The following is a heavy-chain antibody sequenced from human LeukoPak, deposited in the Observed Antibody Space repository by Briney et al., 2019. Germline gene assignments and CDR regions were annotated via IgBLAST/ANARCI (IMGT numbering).Heavy chain of an antibody. V-gene: IGHV3-21*01. Sequence: PGGSLRLSCAASGFTFSSYSMNWVRQAPGKGLEWVSSISSSSSYIYYADSVKGRFTISRDNAKNSLYLQMNSLRAEDTAVYYCARGRKHTVVVTAPPGYWGQGTLVTVSS. CDR1: GFTFSSYS. CDR2: ISSSSSYI. J-gene: IGHJ4*02. CDR3: ARGRKHTVVVTAPPGY. D-gene: IGHD2-21*02.